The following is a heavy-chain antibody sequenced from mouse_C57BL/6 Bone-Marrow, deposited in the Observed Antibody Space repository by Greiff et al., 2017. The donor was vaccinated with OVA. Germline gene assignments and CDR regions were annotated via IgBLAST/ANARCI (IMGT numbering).Heavy chain of an antibody. Sequence: VQLQQSGAELVRPGASVKLSCTASGFNIKDAYMHWVKQRPEQGLEWIGWIVPENGDTEYASKFQGKATITADTSSNTAYLQLSSLTSEDTAVYYCTEGWYFDVWGTGTTVTVSS. CDR2: IVPENGDT. CDR1: GFNIKDAY. J-gene: IGHJ1*03. CDR3: TEGWYFDV. V-gene: IGHV14-4*01.